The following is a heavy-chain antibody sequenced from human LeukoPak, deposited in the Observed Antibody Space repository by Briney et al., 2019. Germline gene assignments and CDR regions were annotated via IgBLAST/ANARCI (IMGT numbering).Heavy chain of an antibody. J-gene: IGHJ4*02. Sequence: GGSLRLSCAASGFTFSSYDMTWVRQAPGKGLEWVSYIGSSGSIIYYADSVKGRFTISRGNAKNSLYLQMNSLRAEDTAVYYCARDVNGYFDYWGQGTLVTVSS. CDR3: ARDVNGYFDY. V-gene: IGHV3-48*03. CDR2: IGSSGSII. CDR1: GFTFSSYD.